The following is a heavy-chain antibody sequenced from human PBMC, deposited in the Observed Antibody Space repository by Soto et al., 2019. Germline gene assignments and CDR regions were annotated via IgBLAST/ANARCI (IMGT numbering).Heavy chain of an antibody. Sequence: QVQLVQSGAEVKKPGASVKVSCKASGYTFTSYYMHWVRQAPGQGLEGMGMIKPTGGSTSYAQKFQGRVTMTRDTSTSTVYMELSSLTSEHTAVYSGARTFSDGLPSDYWRQGTLVTVSS. CDR2: IKPTGGST. CDR3: ARTFSDGLPSDY. V-gene: IGHV1-46*01. D-gene: IGHD6-25*01. CDR1: GYTFTSYY. J-gene: IGHJ4*02.